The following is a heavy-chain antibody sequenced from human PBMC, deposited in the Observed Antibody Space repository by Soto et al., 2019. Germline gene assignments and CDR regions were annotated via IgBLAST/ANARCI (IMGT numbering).Heavy chain of an antibody. CDR1: GGSITGAYY. CDR3: ARVRDSFGLVV. CDR2: IHYRGST. J-gene: IGHJ6*04. Sequence: SLTCRLYGGSITGAYYWNWIRQHPGKGLEWIGSIHYRGSTYYNPSLKTRITISLDRSNNQFSLNLSSVTAADTAVDYGARVRDSFGLVVWAKGTTVTVS. D-gene: IGHD2-15*01. V-gene: IGHV4-31*03.